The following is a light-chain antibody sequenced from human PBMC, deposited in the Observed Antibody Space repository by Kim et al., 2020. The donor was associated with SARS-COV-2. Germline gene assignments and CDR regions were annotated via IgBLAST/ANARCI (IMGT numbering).Light chain of an antibody. CDR2: DVS. CDR3: CSSVGRDSLV. CDR1: SSDVGGYDY. J-gene: IGLJ2*01. Sequence: QSALTQPRSVSGSPGQSVTISCTGTSSDVGGYDYVSWYQHHPGKAPKLMIYDVSMRPSGVPDRFSGSKSGNTASPTISGLQAEDEADYYCCSSVGRDSLVFGGGTQLTVL. V-gene: IGLV2-11*01.